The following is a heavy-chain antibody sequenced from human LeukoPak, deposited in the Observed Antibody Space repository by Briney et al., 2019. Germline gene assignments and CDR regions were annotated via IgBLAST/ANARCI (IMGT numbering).Heavy chain of an antibody. CDR2: MPYDENVSDRGMP. CDR3: ARLTLTGVGGRGWFDS. V-gene: IGHV4-39*02. J-gene: IGHJ5*01. CDR1: GDSITNSGWS. Sequence: SETLSLTCFVSGDSITNSGWSWGWVRQPPGKGLEWIVTMPYDENVSDRGMPSYNPSLKSRVPISADTSKNHLSLKVNSVTAADTASYYCARLTLTGVGGRGWFDSWGQGALVIVSS. D-gene: IGHD3-3*01.